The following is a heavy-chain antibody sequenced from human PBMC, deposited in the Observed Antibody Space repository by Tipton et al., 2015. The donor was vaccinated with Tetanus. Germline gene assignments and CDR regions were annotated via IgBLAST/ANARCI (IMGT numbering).Heavy chain of an antibody. D-gene: IGHD5-24*01. Sequence: SLRLSCAASGFTFSNYVMNWVRQAPGKGLEWVSSISSRSTYIYYADSVKGRFTISRDNAKSSLYLQMHSLRAEDTAVYYCARGEDTYKSGNYWGQGTLVTVSS. CDR3: ARGEDTYKSGNY. J-gene: IGHJ4*02. CDR1: GFTFSNYV. CDR2: ISSRSTYI. V-gene: IGHV3-21*01.